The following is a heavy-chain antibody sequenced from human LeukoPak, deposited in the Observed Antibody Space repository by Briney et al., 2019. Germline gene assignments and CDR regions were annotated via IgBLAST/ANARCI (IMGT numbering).Heavy chain of an antibody. D-gene: IGHD6-19*01. J-gene: IGHJ4*02. V-gene: IGHV4-39*01. CDR2: IYYSGST. Sequence: SETLSLTYTVSGGSISSSSYYWGWIRQPPGKGLEWIGSIYYSGSTYYNPSLKSRVTISVGTSKNQFSLKLTSVTAADTAVYYCARLLAVAGFFDYWGQGTLVTVSS. CDR1: GGSISSSSYY. CDR3: ARLLAVAGFFDY.